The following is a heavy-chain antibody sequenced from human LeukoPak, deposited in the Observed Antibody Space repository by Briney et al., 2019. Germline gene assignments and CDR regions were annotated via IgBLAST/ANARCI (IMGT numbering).Heavy chain of an antibody. V-gene: IGHV1-46*01. CDR1: GYTLTNYY. J-gene: IGHJ2*01. CDR3: ARDVSEVVRGNWYFDL. D-gene: IGHD3-10*01. CDR2: INPSGGST. Sequence: ASVKVSCKSSGYTLTNYYMRWVRQAPGQGLEWMGIINPSGGSTSYAQKFQGRVTMTRDTSTSTVYMELSSLRSEDTAVYYCARDVSEVVRGNWYFDLWGRGTLVTVSS.